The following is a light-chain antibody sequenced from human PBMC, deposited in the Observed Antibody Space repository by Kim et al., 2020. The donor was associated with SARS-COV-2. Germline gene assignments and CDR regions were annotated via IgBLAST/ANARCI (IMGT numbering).Light chain of an antibody. V-gene: IGLV3-19*01. Sequence: ALGQTVRITCRGDSLKTYYASWFQHQPGQAPILVFYSKDKRPSGIPDRFSGSSSGDTSSLTITGAQAEDEADYFCSYRDSTGYHWVFGGGTKVTVL. CDR2: SKD. J-gene: IGLJ3*02. CDR3: SYRDSTGYHWV. CDR1: SLKTYY.